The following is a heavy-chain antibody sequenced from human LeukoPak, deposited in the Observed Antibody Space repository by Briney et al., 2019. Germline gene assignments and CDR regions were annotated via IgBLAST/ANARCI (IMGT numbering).Heavy chain of an antibody. V-gene: IGHV4-34*01. CDR1: GGSFSGYY. Sequence: PSETLSLTCAIYGGSFSGYYWSWIRQPPGKGLEWIGEINHSGSTNYNPSLKSRVTISVDASKNQFSLKLSSVTAADTAVYYCAREEGAIQLGYFDLWGRGTLVTVSS. CDR3: AREEGAIQLGYFDL. CDR2: INHSGST. J-gene: IGHJ2*01. D-gene: IGHD2-21*01.